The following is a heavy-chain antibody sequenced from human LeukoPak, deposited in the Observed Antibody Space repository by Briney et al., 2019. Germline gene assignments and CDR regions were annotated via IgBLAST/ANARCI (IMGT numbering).Heavy chain of an antibody. V-gene: IGHV1-69*13. Sequence: ASEKVSCKASGGTFSSYAISWVRQAPGQGLEWMGGIIPIFGTANYAQKFQGRVTITADESTSTAYMELSSLRSEDTAVYYCARGLRFLEWLAEFDYWGQGTLVTVSS. D-gene: IGHD3-3*01. J-gene: IGHJ4*02. CDR1: GGTFSSYA. CDR3: ARGLRFLEWLAEFDY. CDR2: IIPIFGTA.